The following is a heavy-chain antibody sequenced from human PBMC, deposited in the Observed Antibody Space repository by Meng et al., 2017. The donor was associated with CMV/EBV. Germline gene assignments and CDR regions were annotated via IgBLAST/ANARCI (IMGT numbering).Heavy chain of an antibody. Sequence: GESLKLSCAASGFTFSSYWMHWVRQAPGKGLVWVSRINSDRSSTSYADSVKGRFTISRDNAKKTLYLQMNSLRAEDTAVYYCARDALYCGGDCYSDYWGQGTLVTVSS. CDR1: GFTFSSYW. J-gene: IGHJ4*02. D-gene: IGHD2-21*01. V-gene: IGHV3-74*01. CDR2: INSDRSST. CDR3: ARDALYCGGDCYSDY.